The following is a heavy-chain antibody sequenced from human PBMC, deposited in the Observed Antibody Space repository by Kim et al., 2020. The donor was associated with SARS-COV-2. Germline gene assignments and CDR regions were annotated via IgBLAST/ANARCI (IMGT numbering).Heavy chain of an antibody. CDR3: AREGFGEVNYYYGMDV. CDR1: GFTFSDYY. CDR2: ISSSSSYT. V-gene: IGHV3-11*05. D-gene: IGHD3-10*01. J-gene: IGHJ6*02. Sequence: GGSLRLSCAASGFTFSDYYMSWIRQAPGKGLEWVSYISSSSSYTNYADSVKGRFTISRDNAKNSLYLQMNSLRAEDTAVYYCAREGFGEVNYYYGMDVWGQGTTVTVSS.